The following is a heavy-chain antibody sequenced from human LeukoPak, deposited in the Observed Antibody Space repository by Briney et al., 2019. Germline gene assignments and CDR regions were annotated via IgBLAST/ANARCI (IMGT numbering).Heavy chain of an antibody. D-gene: IGHD6-19*01. J-gene: IGHJ4*02. V-gene: IGHV1-18*01. CDR3: ARGCFEENPIFDY. CDR2: ISAYNGKT. Sequence: ASVTVSFKASGYTFTKYGISWVRQARGQGGEGMGWISAYNGKTNYAQKLQERVTITTETSTSTAYMELRSLRSDVTAVYYYARGCFEENPIFDYWGQGTLVTVSS. CDR1: GYTFTKYG.